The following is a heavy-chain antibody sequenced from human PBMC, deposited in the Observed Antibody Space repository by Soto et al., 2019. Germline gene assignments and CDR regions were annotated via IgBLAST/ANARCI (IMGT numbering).Heavy chain of an antibody. CDR1: GFTFSSYA. CDR3: VNMMIARGAFDF. J-gene: IGHJ4*02. Sequence: GGSLRLSCAASGFTFSSYAMSWVRQAPGKGLEWVSAISPQGGSTYYADSAKGRFTISRDDSKNTVYLQMSSLRPDDTAVYYCVNMMIARGAFDFWGQGTLVTVSS. V-gene: IGHV3-23*01. CDR2: ISPQGGST. D-gene: IGHD2-21*01.